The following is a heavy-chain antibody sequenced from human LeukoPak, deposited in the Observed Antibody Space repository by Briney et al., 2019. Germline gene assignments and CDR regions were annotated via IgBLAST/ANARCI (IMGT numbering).Heavy chain of an antibody. Sequence: GESLKISFKGSGYSFTSYWIGWGRQMPGKGLEWMGIIYPADSDTRYSPSFQGQVTISADKSISTAYLQWSSLKASDTAMYYCARPPGYGSGSYSFDHWGQGTLVTVSS. D-gene: IGHD3-10*01. CDR1: GYSFTSYW. CDR2: IYPADSDT. V-gene: IGHV5-51*01. CDR3: ARPPGYGSGSYSFDH. J-gene: IGHJ4*02.